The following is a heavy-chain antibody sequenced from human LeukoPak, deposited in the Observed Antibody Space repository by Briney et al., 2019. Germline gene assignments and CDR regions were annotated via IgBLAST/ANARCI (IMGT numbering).Heavy chain of an antibody. CDR1: GFTFSSYS. V-gene: IGHV3-48*01. CDR2: ISGSSSTI. CDR3: ARDSGPTGEDY. D-gene: IGHD7-27*01. Sequence: PGGSLRLSCAASGFTFSSYSMNWVRQAPGKGLEWVSYISGSSSTIYYADSVKGRFTISRDNAKNSLYLQMNSLRAEDTAVYYCARDSGPTGEDYWGQGTLVTVSS. J-gene: IGHJ4*02.